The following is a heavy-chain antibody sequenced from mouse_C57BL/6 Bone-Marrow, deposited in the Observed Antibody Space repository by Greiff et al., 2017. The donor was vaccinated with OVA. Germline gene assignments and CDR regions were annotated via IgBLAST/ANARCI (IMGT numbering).Heavy chain of an antibody. CDR3: TRLYYYGSSSWFAY. D-gene: IGHD1-1*01. V-gene: IGHV6-6*01. Sequence: EVMLAESGGGLVQPGGSMKLSCAASGFTFSDAWMDWVRQSPEKGLEWVAEIRNKANNHATYYAESVKGRFTISRDDSKSSVYLQMNSLRAEDTGIYYCTRLYYYGSSSWFAYWGQGTLVTVSA. CDR1: GFTFSDAW. J-gene: IGHJ3*01. CDR2: IRNKANNHAT.